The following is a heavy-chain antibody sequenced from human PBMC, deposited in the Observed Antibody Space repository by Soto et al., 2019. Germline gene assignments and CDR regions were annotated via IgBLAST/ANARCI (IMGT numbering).Heavy chain of an antibody. CDR2: IRSSGSTI. V-gene: IGHV3-48*03. J-gene: IGHJ3*02. CDR1: GFTVSSYQ. D-gene: IGHD2-2*01. CDR3: ARIVVVPAATDAFDI. Sequence: GWSLRVSCAASGFTVSSYQRNWVPQAPGKGLEWVSYIRSSGSTIYYADSVKGRFTISRDNAQNSLYLQMHSLRAEDTAVYYCARIVVVPAATDAFDIWGQRPIVTV.